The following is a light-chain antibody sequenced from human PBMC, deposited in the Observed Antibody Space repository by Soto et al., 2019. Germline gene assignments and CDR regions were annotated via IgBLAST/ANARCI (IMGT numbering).Light chain of an antibody. CDR1: SSDIGYYNY. CDR2: DVS. Sequence: QSALTQPASASGSLGQSITISCTGTSSDIGYYNYVSWYQHHPGKAPKLMIYDVSNRPSGVSRRFSGSKSGNTASLTVSGLRAEDEADYYCTSYTTSSTLVFGGGTKLTVL. CDR3: TSYTTSSTLV. J-gene: IGLJ2*01. V-gene: IGLV2-14*03.